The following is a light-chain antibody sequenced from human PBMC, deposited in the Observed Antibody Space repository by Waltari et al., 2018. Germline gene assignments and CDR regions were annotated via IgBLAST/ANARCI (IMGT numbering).Light chain of an antibody. CDR1: SSYFCSSLR. Sequence: QSDLTPPPSVPSSTGQSVHISCAELSSYFCSSLRVSWYQQPPGTAPKLVIYEVSNRPSGVPDRFSGSKSGNTASLTISGLQAEDEADYYCSSYTSSSTWVFGGGTKLTVL. CDR2: EVS. V-gene: IGLV2-18*02. CDR3: SSYTSSSTWV. J-gene: IGLJ3*02.